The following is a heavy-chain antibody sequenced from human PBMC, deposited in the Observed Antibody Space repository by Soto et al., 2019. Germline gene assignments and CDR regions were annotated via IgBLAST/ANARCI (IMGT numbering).Heavy chain of an antibody. Sequence: PSETLSLTCNVSGGSIDRCNYYWDWLRQPPGKGLEWIGTTYYNGNAYYNPSLRSRVSMSVDTSKNQFSLKLISVTAADTAVYYCARHFVAVVIKGWGYWGQGKLVTVSS. J-gene: IGHJ4*02. V-gene: IGHV4-39*01. CDR2: TYYNGNA. D-gene: IGHD3-10*01. CDR3: ARHFVAVVIKGWGY. CDR1: GGSIDRCNYY.